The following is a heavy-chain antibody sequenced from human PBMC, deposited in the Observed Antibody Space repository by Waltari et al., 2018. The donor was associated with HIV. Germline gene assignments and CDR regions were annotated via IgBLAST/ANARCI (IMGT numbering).Heavy chain of an antibody. CDR2: INPNRGGT. V-gene: IGHV1-2*02. CDR1: GYTFTGYY. CDR3: ARVPDCSSTSCYKGGGYYGMDV. Sequence: QVQLVQSGAEVKKPGASVKVSCKASGYTFTGYYMHWVRKAPGQGLEWMGWINPNRGGTNYAQKCQGRVTMTRDTSISTAYMELSRLRSDDTAVYYCARVPDCSSTSCYKGGGYYGMDVWGQGTTVTVSS. J-gene: IGHJ6*02. D-gene: IGHD2-2*02.